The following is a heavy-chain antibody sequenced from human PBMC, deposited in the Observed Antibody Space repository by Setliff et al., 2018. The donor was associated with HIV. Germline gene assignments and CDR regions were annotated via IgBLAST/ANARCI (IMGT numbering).Heavy chain of an antibody. CDR1: GFTFDNYG. CDR2: INNDETIT. CDR3: ATLWMRGGYFDT. J-gene: IGHJ4*02. V-gene: IGHV3-74*01. D-gene: IGHD2-15*01. Sequence: PGGSLRLSCAASGFTFDNYGMSWVRQAPGKGLMWVSHINNDETITKYADSVKGRFTISRDNAKNTVYLQMNSLRPEDTAVYYCATLWMRGGYFDTWGQGTLVTVSS.